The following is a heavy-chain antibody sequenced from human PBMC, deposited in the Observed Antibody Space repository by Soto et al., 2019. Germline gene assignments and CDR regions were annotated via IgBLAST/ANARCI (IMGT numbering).Heavy chain of an antibody. CDR1: GFKFSDYS. Sequence: EVQLVESGGGLVQPGGSLRLSCTASGFKFSDYSMNWVRQAPGKGLEWASYIGTSSSTVYYAYSVEGRFSISRDNAKNSLYLRMNSLRADDTAVYYCARDSAYSFDYWGQGILVTVSP. J-gene: IGHJ4*02. CDR2: IGTSSSTV. D-gene: IGHD2-15*01. V-gene: IGHV3-48*01. CDR3: ARDSAYSFDY.